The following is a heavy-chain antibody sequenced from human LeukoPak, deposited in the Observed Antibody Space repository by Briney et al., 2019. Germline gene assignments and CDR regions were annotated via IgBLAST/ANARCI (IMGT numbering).Heavy chain of an antibody. D-gene: IGHD3-10*01. V-gene: IGHV3-11*01. CDR2: ISSSGSTR. CDR3: ARAYSGSSGVFDY. J-gene: IGHJ4*02. CDR1: GFTFSDYY. Sequence: PGGSLRLSCAASGFTFSDYYMSWIRQAPGRGLEWVSYISSSGSTRYYADSVKGRFTISRDNAKNSLYLQMNSLRAEDTAVYYCARAYSGSSGVFDYWGQGTLVTVSS.